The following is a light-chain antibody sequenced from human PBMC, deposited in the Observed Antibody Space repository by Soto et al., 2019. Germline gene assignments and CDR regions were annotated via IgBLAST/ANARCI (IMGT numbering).Light chain of an antibody. J-gene: IGKJ4*01. CDR1: QSISSSF. Sequence: DIVLTHSPGTLSLSPGQRATLSFRASQSISSSFLAWYQKKPGQAPRLLIYGASSRATGIPDRFSGSGSGTDFTLTISRLEPEDFAVYYCQQYGSSPSFGGGTKVDIK. CDR2: GAS. V-gene: IGKV3-20*01. CDR3: QQYGSSPS.